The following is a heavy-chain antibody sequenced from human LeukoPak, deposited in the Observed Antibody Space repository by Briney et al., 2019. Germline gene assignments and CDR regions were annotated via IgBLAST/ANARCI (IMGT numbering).Heavy chain of an antibody. CDR2: INAGNGNT. D-gene: IGHD3-3*01. Sequence: ASVKVSCKVSGYTLTELSMHWVRQAPGQRLEWMGWINAGNGNTKYSQQFQGRVTITRDTSASTAYMELSSLRSEDTAVYYCARANDFWSGYYYGMDVWGQGTTVTVSS. CDR3: ARANDFWSGYYYGMDV. V-gene: IGHV1-3*01. J-gene: IGHJ6*02. CDR1: GYTLTELS.